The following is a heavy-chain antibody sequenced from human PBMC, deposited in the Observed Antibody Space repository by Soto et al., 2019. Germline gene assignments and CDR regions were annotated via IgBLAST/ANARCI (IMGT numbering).Heavy chain of an antibody. D-gene: IGHD3-9*01. J-gene: IGHJ6*02. CDR1: GGTFSSYT. CDR3: ARDCHFDTYGMDV. CDR2: IIPILGIA. Sequence: GASVKVSCKASGGTFSSYTISWVRQAPGQGLEWMGRIIPILGIANYAQKFQGRVTITTDKSTSTAYIELSSLRSENTAVYYCARDCHFDTYGMDVWGQGTTVTVSS. V-gene: IGHV1-69*04.